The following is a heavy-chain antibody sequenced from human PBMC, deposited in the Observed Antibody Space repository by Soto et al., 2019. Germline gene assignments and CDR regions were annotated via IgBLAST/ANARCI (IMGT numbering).Heavy chain of an antibody. J-gene: IGHJ4*02. CDR1: GGSISGGSYY. V-gene: IGHV4-61*01. Sequence: QVQLQESGPGLVKPSETLSLTCSVSGGSISGGSYYWSWIRRPPGKGLEWIGYIYHSGSTNYNPSPPRRATISLDTSQNQFSLHLRSVTAADTAVYFCARSVSFGEADSWGQGILVTVSS. CDR2: IYHSGST. CDR3: ARSVSFGEADS. D-gene: IGHD3-10*01.